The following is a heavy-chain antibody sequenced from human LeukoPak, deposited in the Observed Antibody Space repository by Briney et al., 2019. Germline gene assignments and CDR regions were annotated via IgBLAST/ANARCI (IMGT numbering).Heavy chain of an antibody. Sequence: PSETLYRTCNVSGGSISSYHWRWIGQPPGKGLEVNGYNYYCGSTSYNPSLKSRLTISVDTSKNQFSLKLSSVTAADTAVYYCARQPHYDILTGYYIDYGMDVWGQGTTVTVSS. CDR3: ARQPHYDILTGYYIDYGMDV. J-gene: IGHJ6*02. CDR2: NYYCGST. D-gene: IGHD3-9*01. CDR1: GGSISSYH. V-gene: IGHV4-59*01.